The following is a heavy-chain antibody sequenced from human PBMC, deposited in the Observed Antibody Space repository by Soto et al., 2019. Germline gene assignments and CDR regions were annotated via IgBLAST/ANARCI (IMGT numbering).Heavy chain of an antibody. CDR3: ARERISMVRGAPFY. V-gene: IGHV1-3*01. CDR1: GYTSNNYA. D-gene: IGHD3-10*01. CDR2: INAGNGNT. J-gene: IGHJ4*02. Sequence: QAQLVQSGAEVKKPGASVKVSCKASGYTSNNYAMHWVRQAPGQGLEWMGCINAGNGNTKYSQKFQDRVTISRDTSASTAYMELSSLRYEDTAFYYCARERISMVRGAPFYWGQGTLVTVSS.